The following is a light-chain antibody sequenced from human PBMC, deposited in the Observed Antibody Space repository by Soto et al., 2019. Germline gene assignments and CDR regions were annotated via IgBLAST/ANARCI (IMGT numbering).Light chain of an antibody. J-gene: IGKJ1*01. CDR2: AAS. Sequence: QITQSASSVSASVGDRVTITCRASQSISSYLNWYQQKPGKAPKLLIYAASSLQSGVPSRFSGSGSGTDFTLTISGLQSDDFATYYCQQSDRTPRTFGQGTKVDIK. V-gene: IGKV1-39*01. CDR3: QQSDRTPRT. CDR1: QSISSY.